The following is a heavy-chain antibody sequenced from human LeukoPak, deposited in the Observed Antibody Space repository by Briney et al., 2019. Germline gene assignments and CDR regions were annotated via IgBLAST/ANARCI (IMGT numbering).Heavy chain of an antibody. J-gene: IGHJ4*02. CDR1: GITLSNYG. V-gene: IGHV3-23*01. D-gene: IGHD3-22*01. CDR3: AKRGVVIRVILVGFHKEAYYFDS. CDR2: ISGSGGST. Sequence: GGSLRLSCAVSGITLSNYGMSWVRQAPGKGLEWVAGISGSGGSTNYADSVKGRFTISRDNPKSTLYLQMNSLTVEDTAVYFCAKRGVVIRVILVGFHKEAYYFDSWGQGALVTVSS.